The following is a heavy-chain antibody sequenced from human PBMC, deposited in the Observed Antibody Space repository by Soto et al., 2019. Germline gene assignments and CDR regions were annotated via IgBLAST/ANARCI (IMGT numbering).Heavy chain of an antibody. CDR3: ARHGGYYFDY. CDR1: SGSFSGYY. D-gene: IGHD3-16*01. CDR2: IYHGLSI. J-gene: IGHJ4*02. V-gene: IGHV4-34*01. Sequence: SETLSLTCAVYSGSFSGYYWSWVHQPPGKGLEWIGEIYHGLSIVYNPSLKSRVTISGDSSKNQFSLKLSSVTAADTAVYYCARHGGYYFDYWGQATLVTVSS.